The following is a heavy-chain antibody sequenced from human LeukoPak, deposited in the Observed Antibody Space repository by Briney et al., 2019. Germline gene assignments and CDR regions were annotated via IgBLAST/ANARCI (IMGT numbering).Heavy chain of an antibody. Sequence: PSETLSLICTVSGYSISSGYYWGWIRQPPGKGLEWIGSLYHSGSTYYNPSLKSRVTISVDTSKNQFSLKLRSVTAADTAVYYCARSGTGLLRYYFDYWGQGTLITVSS. D-gene: IGHD3-22*01. V-gene: IGHV4-38-2*02. CDR2: LYHSGST. CDR1: GYSISSGYY. CDR3: ARSGTGLLRYYFDY. J-gene: IGHJ4*02.